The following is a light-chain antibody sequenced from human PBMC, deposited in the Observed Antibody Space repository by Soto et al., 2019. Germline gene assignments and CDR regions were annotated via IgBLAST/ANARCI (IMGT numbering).Light chain of an antibody. CDR1: QGINNY. CDR3: QGYNSAST. V-gene: IGKV1-27*01. CDR2: AAS. Sequence: DVQVTQSPSSLSASVVARVTLTCRASQGINNYLAWYQQKPGKVPNLLIYAASTLQSGVPSRFSGSGSGTDFTLTISSLQPEDVATYYCQGYNSASTLGQGTPLEI. J-gene: IGKJ5*01.